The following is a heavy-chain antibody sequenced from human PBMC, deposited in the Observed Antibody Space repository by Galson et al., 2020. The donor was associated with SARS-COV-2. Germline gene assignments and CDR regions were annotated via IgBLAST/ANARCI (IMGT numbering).Heavy chain of an antibody. Sequence: GGSLRLSCAASGFTFSNAWMSWVRQAPGKGLEWVGRIKSKTDGGTTDYAAPVKGRFTISRDDSKNTLYLQMNSLKTEDTAVYYCLSRHYYDSAPPPDYWGQGTLVTVSS. V-gene: IGHV3-15*01. J-gene: IGHJ4*02. CDR2: IKSKTDGGTT. CDR3: LSRHYYDSAPPPDY. D-gene: IGHD3-22*01. CDR1: GFTFSNAW.